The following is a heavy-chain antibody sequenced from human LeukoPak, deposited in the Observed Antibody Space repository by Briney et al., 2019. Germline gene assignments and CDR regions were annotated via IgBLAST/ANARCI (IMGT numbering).Heavy chain of an antibody. J-gene: IGHJ6*03. CDR3: AKERRGFYMDA. Sequence: GGSLRLSCAASGFTFSTYSMTWVRQAPGKGLEWVSSITSSSSYIYYADSVKGRFTISRDNAKNSLYLQMNSLRAEDTAVYYCAKERRGFYMDAWGTGTTVTISS. CDR1: GFTFSTYS. V-gene: IGHV3-21*01. CDR2: ITSSSSYI.